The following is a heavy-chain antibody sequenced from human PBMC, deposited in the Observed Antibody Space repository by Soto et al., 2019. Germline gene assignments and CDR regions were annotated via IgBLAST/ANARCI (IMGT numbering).Heavy chain of an antibody. V-gene: IGHV4-31*03. CDR3: ARATYYDFWSGYSRKYYFDY. CDR2: IYYSGST. CDR1: GGSISSGGYY. D-gene: IGHD3-3*01. J-gene: IGHJ4*02. Sequence: SETLSLTCTVSGGSISSGGYYWSWIRQHPGKGLEWIGYIYYSGSTYYNPSLKSRVTISVDTSKNQFSLKLGSVTAADTAVYYCARATYYDFWSGYSRKYYFDYWGQGTLVTVSS.